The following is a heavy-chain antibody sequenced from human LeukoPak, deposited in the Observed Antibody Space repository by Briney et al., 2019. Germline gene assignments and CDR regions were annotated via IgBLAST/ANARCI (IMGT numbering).Heavy chain of an antibody. CDR2: ISAYNGNI. CDR1: GYTFTSYG. D-gene: IGHD3-16*02. V-gene: IGHV1-18*01. J-gene: IGHJ4*02. CDR3: ARGEYDYIWGSYRYTGREYYFDY. Sequence: ASVKVSCKASGYTFTSYGISWVRQAPGQGLEWMGWISAYNGNINYAQKLQGRVTMTTDTSTSTAYMELRSLRSDDTAVYYCARGEYDYIWGSYRYTGREYYFDYWGQGTLVTVSS.